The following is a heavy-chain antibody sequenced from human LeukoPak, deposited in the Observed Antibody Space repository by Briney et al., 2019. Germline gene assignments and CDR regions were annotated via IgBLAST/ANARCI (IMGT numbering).Heavy chain of an antibody. D-gene: IGHD3-16*02. V-gene: IGHV4-34*01. J-gene: IGHJ4*02. CDR1: GGSFSGYY. Sequence: PSETLSLTCAVYGGSFSGYYWSWIRQPPGKGLEWIGEINHSGSTNYNPSLKSRVTISVDTSKNQFSLKLSSVTAADTAVYYCARSDYVWGSYLDYWGQGTLVTVSS. CDR2: INHSGST. CDR3: ARSDYVWGSYLDY.